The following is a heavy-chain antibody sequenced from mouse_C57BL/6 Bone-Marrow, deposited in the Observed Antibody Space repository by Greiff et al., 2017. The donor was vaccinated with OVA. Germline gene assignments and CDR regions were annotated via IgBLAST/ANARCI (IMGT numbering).Heavy chain of an antibody. CDR3: ARERVRQPAMDY. J-gene: IGHJ4*01. D-gene: IGHD2-14*01. Sequence: QVQLQQPGAELVKPGASVKLSCKASGYTFTSYWMHWVKQRPGQGLEWIGMIHPNSGSTNYNEKFKSKATLTVDKSSSTAYMQLSSLTSEDSAVYYCARERVRQPAMDYWGQGTSVTVSS. CDR1: GYTFTSYW. CDR2: IHPNSGST. V-gene: IGHV1-64*01.